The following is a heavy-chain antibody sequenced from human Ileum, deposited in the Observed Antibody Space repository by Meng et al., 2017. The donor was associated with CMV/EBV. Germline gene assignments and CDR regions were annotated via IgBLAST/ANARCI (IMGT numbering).Heavy chain of an antibody. D-gene: IGHD3-16*01. CDR3: AKDKSIGDYGRLLDY. V-gene: IGHV4-59*01. CDR1: GCSISSNH. CDR2: SYYSGTT. Sequence: QLQRQGSGQRRVRPSETLSRIVSVSGCSISSNHWGWMRQPPGKGLEGIVYSYYSGTTNYHPSLKRRATISGDTFSTEYTVQLTSVTPADTAMYYCAKDKSIGDYGRLLDYWGQGTLVTVSS. J-gene: IGHJ4*02.